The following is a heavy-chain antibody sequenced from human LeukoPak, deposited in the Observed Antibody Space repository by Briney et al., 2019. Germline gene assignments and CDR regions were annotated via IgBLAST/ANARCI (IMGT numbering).Heavy chain of an antibody. V-gene: IGHV1-69*04. J-gene: IGHJ4*02. Sequence: ASVKVSCKASGGTFSSYAISWVRQAPGLGLEWMGRIIPILGIANYAQKFQGRVTITADKSTSTAYMELSSLRSEDTAVYYCARDLLYYDSSGYYQGRNDYWGQGTLVTVSS. CDR2: IIPILGIA. D-gene: IGHD3-22*01. CDR3: ARDLLYYDSSGYYQGRNDY. CDR1: GGTFSSYA.